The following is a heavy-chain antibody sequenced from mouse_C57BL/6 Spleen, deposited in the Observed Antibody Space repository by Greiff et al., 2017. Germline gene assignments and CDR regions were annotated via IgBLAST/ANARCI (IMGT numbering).Heavy chain of an antibody. Sequence: VQLQQPGAELVKPGASVKMSCKASGYTFTSYWITWVKQRPGQGLEWIGDIYPGSGSTNYNEKFKSKATLTVDTSSSPAYMQLSSLTSEDSAVYYCARGDYDYYLRYIDVWGTGTTVTVSS. CDR3: ARGDYDYYLRYIDV. D-gene: IGHD2-4*01. CDR2: IYPGSGST. J-gene: IGHJ1*03. V-gene: IGHV1-55*01. CDR1: GYTFTSYW.